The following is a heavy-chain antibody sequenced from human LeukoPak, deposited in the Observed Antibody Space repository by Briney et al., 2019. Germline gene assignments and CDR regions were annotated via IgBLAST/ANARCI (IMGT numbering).Heavy chain of an antibody. J-gene: IGHJ1*01. Sequence: PGGSLRLSCAGSGFTFSNPWMGWVRQAPGKGLEWVANVQHIGGETYYVDSVKGRFTISRDNAKNSVYLQMNSLGADDTAVYYCATYSILNAREFRYWGQGTLVTVTS. CDR1: GFTFSNPW. CDR2: VQHIGGET. D-gene: IGHD4-11*01. CDR3: ATYSILNAREFRY. V-gene: IGHV3-7*01.